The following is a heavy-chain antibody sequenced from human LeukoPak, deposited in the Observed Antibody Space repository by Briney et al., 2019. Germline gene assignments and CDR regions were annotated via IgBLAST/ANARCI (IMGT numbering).Heavy chain of an antibody. Sequence: GGSLRLSCAASGFTFSSNWMYWVRQAPGKGLVWVSRINSDGSTTSYVDSVKGRFTISRDNAKSTLYLQMNSLRAEDTAVYYCARDRTTVTTFDYWGQGTLVTVSS. CDR2: INSDGSTT. J-gene: IGHJ4*02. CDR1: GFTFSSNW. D-gene: IGHD4-17*01. V-gene: IGHV3-74*01. CDR3: ARDRTTVTTFDY.